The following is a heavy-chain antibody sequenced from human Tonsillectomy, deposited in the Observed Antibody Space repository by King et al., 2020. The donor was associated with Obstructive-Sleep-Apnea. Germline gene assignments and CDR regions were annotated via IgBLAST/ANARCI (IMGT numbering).Heavy chain of an antibody. J-gene: IGHJ6*02. Sequence: VQLVQSGGGVVQPGRSLRLSCAASGFTFSSYGMHWVRQAPGKGLEWVAVIWYDGSNKYYADSVKGRFTISRDNSKNTLYLQMNSLRAEDTAVYYCAKAPTPYYYSYYGMDVWGQGTTVTVSS. CDR1: GFTFSSYG. V-gene: IGHV3-33*06. CDR3: AKAPTPYYYSYYGMDV. CDR2: IWYDGSNK.